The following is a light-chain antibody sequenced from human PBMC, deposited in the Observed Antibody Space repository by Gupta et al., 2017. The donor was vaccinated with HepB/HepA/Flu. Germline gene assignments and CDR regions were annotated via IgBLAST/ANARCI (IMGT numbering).Light chain of an antibody. CDR2: LNS. Sequence: DIVMTQSPLSLPVTPGEPASISCRSSQSRRHHTDGYNYLDWYLQRPGQSPQLLIYLNSFRASGVAARFSGSGSGTDFTLHISRGEAEDVGTYYCKQARNTPITFGRGTKLDIK. V-gene: IGKV2-28*01. J-gene: IGKJ4*01. CDR3: KQARNTPIT. CDR1: QSRRHHTDGYNY.